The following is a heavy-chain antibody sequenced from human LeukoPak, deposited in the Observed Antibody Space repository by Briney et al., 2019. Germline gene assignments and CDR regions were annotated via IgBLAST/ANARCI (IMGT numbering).Heavy chain of an antibody. D-gene: IGHD3-16*01. CDR2: ISYDGSNK. CDR1: GFTFSSYA. J-gene: IGHJ3*02. CDR3: ARERLGSSPVDI. V-gene: IGHV3-30-3*01. Sequence: PGRSLRLSCAASGFTFSSYAMHWVRQAPGKGLEWVAVISYDGSNKYYADSVKGRFTISRDNSKNTLYLQMNSLRAEDTVVYYCARERLGSSPVDIWGQGTMVTVSS.